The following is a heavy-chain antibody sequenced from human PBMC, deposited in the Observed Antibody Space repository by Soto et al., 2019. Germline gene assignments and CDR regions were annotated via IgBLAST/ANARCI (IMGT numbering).Heavy chain of an antibody. Sequence: GGSLRLSCAASGFIFGTYSMNWVRQAPGKGLEWISFINSGSTSIYYADSVRGRFTISRDNAANSLFLQMNSLRDEDTAVYYCARLYSTSTVSRWFDPWGQGTLVTVSS. CDR3: ARLYSTSTVSRWFDP. CDR2: INSGSTSI. J-gene: IGHJ5*02. CDR1: GFIFGTYS. V-gene: IGHV3-48*02. D-gene: IGHD6-13*01.